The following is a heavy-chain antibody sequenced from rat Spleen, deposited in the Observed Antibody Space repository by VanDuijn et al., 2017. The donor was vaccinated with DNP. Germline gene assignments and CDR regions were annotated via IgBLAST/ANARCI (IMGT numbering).Heavy chain of an antibody. CDR1: GFTFSDYN. CDR3: TTQSDYYSFNYVMDA. V-gene: IGHV5S10*01. CDR2: IIYDGSRT. Sequence: EVQLVESGGGLVPPGGSLKLSCVVSGFTFSDYNMAWVRQAPKKGLEWVATIIYDGSRTYYRDSVKGRFTISRDNAENTLDLQMDSLRSEDTATYYCTTQSDYYSFNYVMDAWGQGTSVTVSS. D-gene: IGHD1-6*01. J-gene: IGHJ4*01.